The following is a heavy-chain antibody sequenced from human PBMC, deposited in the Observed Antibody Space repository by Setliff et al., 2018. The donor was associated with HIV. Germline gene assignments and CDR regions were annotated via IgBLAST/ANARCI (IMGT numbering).Heavy chain of an antibody. V-gene: IGHV3-33*03. J-gene: IGHJ6*02. CDR3: AKDFQWSTVNTPLNYQYGMDV. CDR2: IWYDGSDK. D-gene: IGHD4-17*01. Sequence: QTGGSLRLSCAASGFTFSRYGMHWVRQAPGKGLEWVAFIWYDGSDKYYLGSVKGRFTISRDNSKNTLYLQMNNLRPEDTAVYYCAKDFQWSTVNTPLNYQYGMDVWGQGTTVTVSS. CDR1: GFTFSRYG.